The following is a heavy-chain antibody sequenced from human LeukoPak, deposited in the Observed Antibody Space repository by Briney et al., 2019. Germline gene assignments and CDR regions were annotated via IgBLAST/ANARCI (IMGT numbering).Heavy chain of an antibody. CDR3: ARGVWAYSGSYYFDY. D-gene: IGHD1-26*01. CDR2: IGTASDT. J-gene: IGHJ4*02. Sequence: GGSLRLSCAASGFTFSSYDMHWVRQATGKGLEWVSAIGTASDTYYPGSVKGRFTISRENAKNSLYLQMNSLRAGDTAVYYCARGVWAYSGSYYFDYWGQGTLVTVSS. CDR1: GFTFSSYD. V-gene: IGHV3-13*01.